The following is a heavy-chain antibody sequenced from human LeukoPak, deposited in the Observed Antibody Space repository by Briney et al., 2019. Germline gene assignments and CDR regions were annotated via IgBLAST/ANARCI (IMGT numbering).Heavy chain of an antibody. D-gene: IGHD3-16*02. CDR1: GFTFSSYA. V-gene: IGHV3-23*01. Sequence: SGGSLRLSCAASGFTFSSYAMSWVRQAPGKGLEWVSAISGSGGSTYYADSVKGRFTISRDNSKNTLYLQMNSLRAEDTAVYYCARDSYDYVWGSYRYDAFDIWGQGTMVTVSS. CDR2: ISGSGGST. J-gene: IGHJ3*02. CDR3: ARDSYDYVWGSYRYDAFDI.